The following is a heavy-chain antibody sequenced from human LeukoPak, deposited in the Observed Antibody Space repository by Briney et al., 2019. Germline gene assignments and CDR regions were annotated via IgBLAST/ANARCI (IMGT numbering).Heavy chain of an antibody. CDR3: ARDGFSSGYPYDAFDI. J-gene: IGHJ3*02. D-gene: IGHD3-22*01. V-gene: IGHV3-53*01. CDR2: IYSGGST. Sequence: GGSLGLSCAASGFTVSSNYMSWVRQAPGKGLEWVSVIYSGGSTYYADSVKGRFTISRDNSKNTLYLQMNSLRAEDTAVYYCARDGFSSGYPYDAFDIWGQGTMVTVSS. CDR1: GFTVSSNY.